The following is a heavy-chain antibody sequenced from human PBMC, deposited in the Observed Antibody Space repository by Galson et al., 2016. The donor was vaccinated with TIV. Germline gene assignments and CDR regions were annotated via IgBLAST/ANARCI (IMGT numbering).Heavy chain of an antibody. J-gene: IGHJ6*02. Sequence: SVKVSCKVSGGTFSSYAISWVRQAPGQGLEWMGGIIPIFGMTNYAQKFQGRVTTTADESTSTIYMELSNLRSADTADYFCARALDTSTNTAYFYYYGLDVWGQGTTVTVSS. CDR2: IIPIFGMT. CDR1: GGTFSSYA. V-gene: IGHV1-69*13. CDR3: ARALDTSTNTAYFYYYGLDV. D-gene: IGHD2/OR15-2a*01.